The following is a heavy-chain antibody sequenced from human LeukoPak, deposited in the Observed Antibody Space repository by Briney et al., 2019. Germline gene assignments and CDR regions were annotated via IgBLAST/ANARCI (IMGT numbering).Heavy chain of an antibody. D-gene: IGHD7-27*01. CDR1: GGTFSSYA. J-gene: IGHJ3*02. CDR3: AKGKLGINLAGDAFDI. Sequence: SVKVSCKASGGTFSSYAISWVRQAPGQGLEWMGGIIPIFGTANYAQKFQGRVTITADESTSTAYMELSSLRSEDTAVYYCAKGKLGINLAGDAFDIWGQGTMVTVSS. V-gene: IGHV1-69*13. CDR2: IIPIFGTA.